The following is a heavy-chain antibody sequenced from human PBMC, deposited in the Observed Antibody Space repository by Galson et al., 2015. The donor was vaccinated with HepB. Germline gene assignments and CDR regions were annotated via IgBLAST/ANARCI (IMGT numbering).Heavy chain of an antibody. CDR3: ARGGGPTRIVAGNIDY. D-gene: IGHD5-12*01. CDR1: GGSISSYY. J-gene: IGHJ4*02. CDR2: IYTSGST. V-gene: IGHV4-4*07. Sequence: ETLSLTCTVSGGSISSYYWSWIRQPAGKGLEWIGRIYTSGSTNYNPSLKSRVTISVDTSKNQFSLKLSSVTAADTAVYYCARGGGPTRIVAGNIDYWGQGTLVTVSS.